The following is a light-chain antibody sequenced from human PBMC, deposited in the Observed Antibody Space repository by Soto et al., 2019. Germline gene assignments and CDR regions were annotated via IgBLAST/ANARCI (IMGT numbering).Light chain of an antibody. V-gene: IGKV1-39*01. CDR3: QQSYSTPL. CDR1: QSISTY. J-gene: IGKJ4*01. CDR2: AAS. Sequence: DIPMTQSPSSLSASVGDRVTITCRASQSISTYLNWYQQKPGKARHLLIYAASSLQSGVPSRFSGSGSGTDFTLTISSLQPEDFATYYCQQSYSTPLFGGGTKVEIK.